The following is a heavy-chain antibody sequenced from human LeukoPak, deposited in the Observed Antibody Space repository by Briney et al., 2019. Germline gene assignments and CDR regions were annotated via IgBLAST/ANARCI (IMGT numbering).Heavy chain of an antibody. D-gene: IGHD3-22*01. V-gene: IGHV3-21*01. Sequence: PGGSLRLSCAASGFTFRSYSMNWVRQAPGKGLEWVSSISSSSSYIYYADSVKGRFTISRDNAKNSLYLQMNSLRAEDTAVYYCARDHPDYYDSSGPAVLDYWGQGTLVTVSS. CDR3: ARDHPDYYDSSGPAVLDY. J-gene: IGHJ4*02. CDR2: ISSSSSYI. CDR1: GFTFRSYS.